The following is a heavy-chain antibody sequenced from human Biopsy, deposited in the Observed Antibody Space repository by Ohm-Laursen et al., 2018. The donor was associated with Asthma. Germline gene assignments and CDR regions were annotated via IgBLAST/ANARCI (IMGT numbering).Heavy chain of an antibody. Sequence: TLSLTCTVSGVSIRSYYWGWIRQPPGKGLEWMGSISYTGSAYHNPSLNSRVNISGATSKNHFSLRLSSVTAADTAVYYYARHWDWGSFFDYWGQGTPVTVSS. CDR3: ARHWDWGSFFDY. CDR1: GVSIRSYY. V-gene: IGHV4-39*01. J-gene: IGHJ4*02. D-gene: IGHD7-27*01. CDR2: ISYTGSA.